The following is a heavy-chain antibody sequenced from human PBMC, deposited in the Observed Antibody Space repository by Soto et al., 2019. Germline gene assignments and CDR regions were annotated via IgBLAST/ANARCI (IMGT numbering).Heavy chain of an antibody. CDR3: ARVVPGAEAWFGP. Sequence: QVQLVQSGGEVKRPGASVKVSCKTSGYTFSNYGITWVRQAPGQPLEWLGWISLYSDGTNYAQKFQGRVSMTTDTSTPTAYMELRSLGSDDTAVYYCARVVPGAEAWFGPWGQGTLVTVSS. CDR2: ISLYSDGT. V-gene: IGHV1-18*01. D-gene: IGHD2-2*01. J-gene: IGHJ5*02. CDR1: GYTFSNYG.